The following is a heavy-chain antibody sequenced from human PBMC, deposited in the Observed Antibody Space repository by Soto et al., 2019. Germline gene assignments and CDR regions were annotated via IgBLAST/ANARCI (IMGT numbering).Heavy chain of an antibody. CDR3: AKDSGCVDDACAYDP. CDR1: GFTFSGYT. V-gene: IGHV3-21*01. CDR2: ISRGSDDI. J-gene: IGHJ5*02. D-gene: IGHD2-21*02. Sequence: EVQLVESGGSLVKPGGSLRLTCAASGFTFSGYTMNWVRQAPGKGLEWVSSISRGSDDIFYADSVKGRFTISRDNARNTLYLQMSSLRAEDTAVYYCAKDSGCVDDACAYDPWGQGTLVTVSS.